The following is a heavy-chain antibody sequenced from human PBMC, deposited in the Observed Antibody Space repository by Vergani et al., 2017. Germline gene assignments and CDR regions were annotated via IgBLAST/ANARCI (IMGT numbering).Heavy chain of an antibody. D-gene: IGHD2-15*01. CDR1: GFTFIMHA. CDR2: IYYSGST. Sequence: VQLLESGGDLVQPGGSLRLSCAASGFTFIMHAMSWVRQAPGKGLEWIGSIYYSGSTNYNPSLESRVTMSVDTSKSQFSLKLSSVTAADTAVYYCTRHWAVVAANNWFDPWGQGTLVSVSS. J-gene: IGHJ5*02. V-gene: IGHV4-38-2*01. CDR3: TRHWAVVAANNWFDP.